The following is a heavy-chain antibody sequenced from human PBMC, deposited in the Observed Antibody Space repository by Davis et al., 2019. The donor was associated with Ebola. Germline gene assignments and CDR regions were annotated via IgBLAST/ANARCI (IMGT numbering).Heavy chain of an antibody. CDR3: AKQAAAGFYYYGMDV. CDR2: ISGSGGST. D-gene: IGHD6-13*01. CDR1: GFTFSSYA. Sequence: GESLKISCAASGFTFSSYAMSWVRQAPGKGLEWVSAISGSGGSTYYADSVKGRFTISRDNSKNTLYLQMNSLRAEDTAVYYCAKQAAAGFYYYGMDVWGKGTTVTVSS. V-gene: IGHV3-23*01. J-gene: IGHJ6*04.